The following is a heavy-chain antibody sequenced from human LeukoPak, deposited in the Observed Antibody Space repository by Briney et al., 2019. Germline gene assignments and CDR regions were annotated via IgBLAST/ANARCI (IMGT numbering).Heavy chain of an antibody. CDR1: GFIFSSCA. V-gene: IGHV3-23*01. CDR3: AKSGTLGSGWAYYFDY. J-gene: IGHJ4*02. CDR2: ISGSGGST. D-gene: IGHD6-19*01. Sequence: GGSLRLSCAASGFIFSSCAMSWVRQAPGKGLEWVSAISGSGGSTYYADSVKGRFTISRDNSKNTLYLQMNSLRAEDTAVYYCAKSGTLGSGWAYYFDYWGQGTLVTVSS.